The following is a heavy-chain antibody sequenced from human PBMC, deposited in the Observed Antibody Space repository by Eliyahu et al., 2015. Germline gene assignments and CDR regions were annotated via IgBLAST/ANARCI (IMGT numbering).Heavy chain of an antibody. Sequence: QLQLQESGPGLVKPSXTLSXTCTVSGGXXSSCSYYWGWIXQPPGKGLEWIGSIYYSGSTYYNPSLKSRVTISVDTSKNQFSLKLSSVTAADTAVYYCARDIISGWPKNWFDPWGQGTLVTVSS. J-gene: IGHJ5*02. CDR3: ARDIISGWPKNWFDP. D-gene: IGHD3-10*01. CDR1: GGXXSSCSYY. V-gene: IGHV4-39*07. CDR2: IYYSGST.